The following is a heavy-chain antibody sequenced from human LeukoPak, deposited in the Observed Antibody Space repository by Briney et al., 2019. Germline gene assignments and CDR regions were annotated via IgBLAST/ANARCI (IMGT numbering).Heavy chain of an antibody. CDR1: GGSINNYY. J-gene: IGHJ4*02. Sequence: SETLSLTCTVSGGSINNYYWSWIRQPPGKGLEWIGNIYYSGSTNYNPSLKSRVTISLDTSKNQFSLNLSSVTAADTAVYYCARHPELYFFDYWGQGTLVTVSS. CDR2: IYYSGST. CDR3: ARHPELYFFDY. V-gene: IGHV4-59*08. D-gene: IGHD3-10*01.